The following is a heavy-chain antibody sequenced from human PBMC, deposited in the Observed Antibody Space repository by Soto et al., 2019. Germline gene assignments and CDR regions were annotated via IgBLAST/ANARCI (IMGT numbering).Heavy chain of an antibody. J-gene: IGHJ4*02. V-gene: IGHV4-61*03. CDR2: IFYSGGT. Sequence: SSDTLSLTCTVSGGAVDCGGYYWSWVRQPRGKGLEWIGFIFYSGGTSYNHTLGSRVSISADTSKNLFSLKLYFVTAGDKVVYYCSRGEHGPRRLYFDTWRKGHRVSVSA. CDR3: SRGEHGPRRLYFDT. D-gene: IGHD1-1*01. CDR1: GGAVDCGGYY.